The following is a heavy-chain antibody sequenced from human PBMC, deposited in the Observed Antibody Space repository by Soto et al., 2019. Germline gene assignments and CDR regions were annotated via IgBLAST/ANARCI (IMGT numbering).Heavy chain of an antibody. Sequence: GGSLRLSCAASGFTLSSYPMSWVRQAPGKGLQWVASVSVDPANTYYADSVKGRFTISRDNSRKAVYLQLINVTAEDTAVYYCAKDGIRGSHMDKWGQGTLVTVSS. V-gene: IGHV3-23*01. CDR3: AKDGIRGSHMDK. CDR1: GFTLSSYP. CDR2: VSVDPANT. J-gene: IGHJ1*01.